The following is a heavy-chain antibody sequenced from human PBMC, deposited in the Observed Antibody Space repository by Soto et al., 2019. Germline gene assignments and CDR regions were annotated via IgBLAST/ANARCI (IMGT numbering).Heavy chain of an antibody. CDR3: AFRGYSYGYWFDP. V-gene: IGHV1-2*02. CDR2: INPNSGGT. Sequence: ASVKVYCKASGYTFTGYYMHWWRQSPGQGLEWMGWINPNSGGTNYAQKFQGRVTMTRDTSISTAYMELSRLRSDDTAVYYCAFRGYSYGYWFDPWGQGTLVTVSS. CDR1: GYTFTGYY. D-gene: IGHD5-18*01. J-gene: IGHJ5*02.